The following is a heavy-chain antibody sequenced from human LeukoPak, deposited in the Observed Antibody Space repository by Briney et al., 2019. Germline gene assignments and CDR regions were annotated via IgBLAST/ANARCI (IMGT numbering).Heavy chain of an antibody. CDR1: GFTFSSYG. D-gene: IGHD6-19*01. CDR2: ISGSGGST. J-gene: IGHJ6*03. Sequence: PGGSLRLSCAASGFTFSSYGMSWVRQAPGKGLEWVSAISGSGGSTYYADSVKGRFTISRDNSKNTLYLQMNSRRAEDTAVYYCARDAAVAGTYYYYMDVWGKGTTVTVSS. V-gene: IGHV3-23*01. CDR3: ARDAAVAGTYYYYMDV.